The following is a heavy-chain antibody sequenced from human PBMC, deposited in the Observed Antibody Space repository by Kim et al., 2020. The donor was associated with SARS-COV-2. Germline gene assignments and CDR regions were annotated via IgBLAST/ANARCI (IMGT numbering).Heavy chain of an antibody. V-gene: IGHV4-31*03. CDR1: GGSIRSGGKF. CDR2: ISYSGNS. CDR3: AGGQPLDY. J-gene: IGHJ4*02. D-gene: IGHD2-2*01. Sequence: SETLSLTCSVSGGSIRSGGKFWTWIRQHPAKGLEWIGYISYSGNSHYSPSLRSRVSISLQTSENQFSLELTSVTAADTAVYHCAGGQPLDYWGQGILVTASP.